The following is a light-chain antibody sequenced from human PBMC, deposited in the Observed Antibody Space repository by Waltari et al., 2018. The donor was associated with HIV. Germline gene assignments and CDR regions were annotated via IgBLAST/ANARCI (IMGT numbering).Light chain of an antibody. Sequence: QPVLTQPPSASGHPGPRVTISCSGSTSHTPSNPINCYRQRPGPAPKRLIYSNNQWPSGVPDRFSGSKSGTSASRAISGLQSEDEADYYCAAWDDSLHGYVFGTGTKVTVV. J-gene: IGLJ1*01. CDR1: TSHTPSNP. V-gene: IGLV1-44*01. CDR2: SNN. CDR3: AAWDDSLHGYV.